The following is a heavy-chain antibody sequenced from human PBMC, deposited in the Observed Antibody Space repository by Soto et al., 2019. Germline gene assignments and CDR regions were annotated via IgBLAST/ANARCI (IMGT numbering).Heavy chain of an antibody. Sequence: SETLSLTCAVSGGSISSSNWWSWVRQPPGKGLEGIGEIYHSGSTNYNPSLKSRVTISVDKSKNQFSLKLSSVTAADTAVYYCARVDYYDLWSGPGGFDYWGQGTLVTVSS. CDR2: IYHSGST. J-gene: IGHJ4*02. D-gene: IGHD3-3*01. CDR1: GGSISSSNW. CDR3: ARVDYYDLWSGPGGFDY. V-gene: IGHV4-4*02.